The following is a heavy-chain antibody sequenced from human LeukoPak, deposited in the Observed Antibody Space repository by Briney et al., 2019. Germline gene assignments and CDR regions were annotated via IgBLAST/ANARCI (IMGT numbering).Heavy chain of an antibody. V-gene: IGHV4-59*08. D-gene: IGHD6-13*01. J-gene: IGHJ4*02. CDR2: IYYSGST. Sequence: SETLSLTCTVSSGSISSYYWSWIRQPPGKGLEWIGYIYYSGSTNYNPSLKSRVTISVDTSKNQFSLKLSSVTAADTAVYYCARHKAAGDYFDYWGQGTLVTVSS. CDR1: SGSISSYY. CDR3: ARHKAAGDYFDY.